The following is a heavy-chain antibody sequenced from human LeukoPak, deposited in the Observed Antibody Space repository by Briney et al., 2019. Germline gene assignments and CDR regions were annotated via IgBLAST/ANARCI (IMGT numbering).Heavy chain of an antibody. J-gene: IGHJ4*02. CDR2: INPSGGST. D-gene: IGHD3-16*02. Sequence: GASVKVSCKASGYTFTSYYIHWVRQAPGQGLEWMGIINPSGGSTSYAQKFQGRVTMTRDMSTSTVYMELSSLGSEDTAVYYCAREAEGRTYYDYVWGSYRHYYFDYWGQGTLVTVSS. CDR3: AREAEGRTYYDYVWGSYRHYYFDY. V-gene: IGHV1-46*01. CDR1: GYTFTSYY.